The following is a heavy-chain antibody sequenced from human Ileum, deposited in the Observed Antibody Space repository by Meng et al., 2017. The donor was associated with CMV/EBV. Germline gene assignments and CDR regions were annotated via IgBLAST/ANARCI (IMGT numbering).Heavy chain of an antibody. J-gene: IGHJ4*02. V-gene: IGHV4-34*01. CDR1: GGSFSSFS. CDR2: INHRGTT. Sequence: QLQLHQWGAGLLKPSETLSLTCGVNGGSFSSFSWTWIRQPPGKGPEWIGDINHRGTTNYSPSLKSRVTISIDTSKKQFSLRLSSLTAADTAVYYCTRGRVGDWGFDFWGQGTLVTVSS. CDR3: TRGRVGDWGFDF. D-gene: IGHD1-26*01.